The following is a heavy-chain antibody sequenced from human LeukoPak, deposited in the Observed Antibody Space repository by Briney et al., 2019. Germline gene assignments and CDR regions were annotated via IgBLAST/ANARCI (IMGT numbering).Heavy chain of an antibody. CDR3: AKDGLRTVAIDY. Sequence: PGGSLRLSCAASGFAFSSYGMHWVRQAPGKGLEWVAVISYDGSDKYYADSVKGRFTISRDNSKNTLYLQMNSLRAEDTAVYHCAKDGLRTVAIDYWGQGTLVTVSS. CDR1: GFAFSSYG. V-gene: IGHV3-30*18. J-gene: IGHJ4*02. D-gene: IGHD5-12*01. CDR2: ISYDGSDK.